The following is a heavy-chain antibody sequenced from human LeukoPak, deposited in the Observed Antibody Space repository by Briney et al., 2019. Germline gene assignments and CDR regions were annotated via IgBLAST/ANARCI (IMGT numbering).Heavy chain of an antibody. J-gene: IGHJ6*03. CDR2: IYYSGST. CDR1: GHSMSSSSYY. V-gene: IGHV4-39*01. Sequence: SETLSLTCTVSGHSMSSSSYYWGRLRRPPGKGLEWIESIYYSGSTYNHPYGKCEVTISVDTSKNLFSLKLSSVTAADTAVYYCARHSQYPDHYYYYMDVWGKGTTVTVSS. CDR3: ARHSQYPDHYYYYMDV. D-gene: IGHD2-2*01.